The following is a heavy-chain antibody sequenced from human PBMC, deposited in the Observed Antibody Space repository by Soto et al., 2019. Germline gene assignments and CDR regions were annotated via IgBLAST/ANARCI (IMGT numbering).Heavy chain of an antibody. J-gene: IGHJ6*02. CDR1: GGSISSYY. Sequence: QVQLQESGPGLVKPSETLSLSCTVSGGSISSYYWSWFRQSPGKRMEWIGYVQHSWGSSYNPSLQSRVAISLDTSKSQFSLKVTSVTATNTAVYHCARQGFGPLHGLVDVWGQGTTVTVSS. CDR3: ARQGFGPLHGLVDV. D-gene: IGHD3-10*01. V-gene: IGHV4-59*08. CDR2: VQHSWGS.